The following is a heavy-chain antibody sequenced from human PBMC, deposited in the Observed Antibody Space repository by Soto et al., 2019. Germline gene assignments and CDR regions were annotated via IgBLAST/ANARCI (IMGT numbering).Heavy chain of an antibody. J-gene: IGHJ4*02. CDR3: AKDRSSTSCYAFDY. Sequence: SETLSLTCIVSGGSITRNNHYWGWIRQSPGKGLEWIGSILYSGSTNYNPSLKSRVTLSVETSKNQFSLKMSSVTAEDAAVYYCAKDRSSTSCYAFDYWGQGTLVTVSS. CDR2: ILYSGST. V-gene: IGHV4-39*07. CDR1: GGSITRNNHY. D-gene: IGHD2-2*01.